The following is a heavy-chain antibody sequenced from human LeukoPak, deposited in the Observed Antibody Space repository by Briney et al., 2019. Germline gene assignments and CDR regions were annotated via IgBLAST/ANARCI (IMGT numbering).Heavy chain of an antibody. D-gene: IGHD6-6*01. CDR2: TYYRSRWYN. J-gene: IGHJ5*02. CDR3: AKDRGGSSSDWFDP. CDR1: GDSISSNSAT. V-gene: IGHV6-1*01. Sequence: SQTLSLTCAISGDSISSNSATWNWIRQSPSRGLEWLGGTYYRSRWYNDYAVSVKSRIIINSDTSKNQFSLQLNSVTPEDTAVYYCAKDRGGSSSDWFDPWGQGTLVTVSS.